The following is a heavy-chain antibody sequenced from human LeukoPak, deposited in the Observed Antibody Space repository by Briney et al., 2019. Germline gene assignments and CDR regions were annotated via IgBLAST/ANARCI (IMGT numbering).Heavy chain of an antibody. CDR2: ISAYNGNA. CDR1: GYTFTSYG. Sequence: ASVKVSCKATGYTFTSYGISWVRQAPGQGLEWMGWISAYNGNANYAQKLQGRVTMTTDTSTSTAYMELRSLRSDDTAVYYCARAESYDSSVDYWGQGTLVTVSS. V-gene: IGHV1-18*01. J-gene: IGHJ4*02. D-gene: IGHD3-22*01. CDR3: ARAESYDSSVDY.